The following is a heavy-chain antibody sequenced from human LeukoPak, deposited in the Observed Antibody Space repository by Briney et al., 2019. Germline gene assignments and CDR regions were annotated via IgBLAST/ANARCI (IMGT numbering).Heavy chain of an antibody. CDR3: ARGLGWGFHY. Sequence: PSETLSLTCTVSGGSISSSSYYWGWIRQPPGKGLEWIGEINHSGSTNYNPSLKSRVTISVDTSKNQFSLKLSSVTAADTAVYYRARGLGWGFHYWGQGTLVTVSS. J-gene: IGHJ4*02. V-gene: IGHV4-39*07. CDR2: INHSGST. D-gene: IGHD2-21*01. CDR1: GGSISSSSYY.